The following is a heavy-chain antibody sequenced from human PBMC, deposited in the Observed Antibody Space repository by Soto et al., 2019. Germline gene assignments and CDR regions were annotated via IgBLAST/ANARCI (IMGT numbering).Heavy chain of an antibody. CDR3: VRRQYSTDAFDI. CDR2: ISTSSDII. V-gene: IGHV3-48*01. CDR1: GFIFSNYI. J-gene: IGHJ3*02. D-gene: IGHD2-21*01. Sequence: GGSLRLSCAASGFIFSNYIMNWVRQAPGKGLEWVSYISTSSDIIHYADSVRGRFTISRDDAKNSLYVQMNSLRAEDTAVYYCVRRQYSTDAFDIWGQGTMVTVSS.